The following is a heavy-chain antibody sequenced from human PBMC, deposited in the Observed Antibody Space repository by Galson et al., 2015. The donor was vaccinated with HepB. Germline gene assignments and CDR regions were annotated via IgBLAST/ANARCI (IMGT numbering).Heavy chain of an antibody. CDR1: GYSFSNYW. J-gene: IGHJ2*01. CDR2: IYPADSET. Sequence: QSGAEVKKPGESLKISCKGSGYSFSNYWIVWVRQMPGKGLEWMGIIYPADSETKYSPSFQGQVTLSADKSINTAYLQWSSLKASDTAMYYCARTATVNSYWYFDLWGRGTLVTVSS. CDR3: ARTATVNSYWYFDL. D-gene: IGHD4-11*01. V-gene: IGHV5-51*03.